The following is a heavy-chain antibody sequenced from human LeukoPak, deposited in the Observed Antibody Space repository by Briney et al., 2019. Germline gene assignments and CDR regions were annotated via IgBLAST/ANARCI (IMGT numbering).Heavy chain of an antibody. D-gene: IGHD3-9*01. J-gene: IGHJ4*02. CDR1: GGSFSGYY. V-gene: IGHV4-34*01. CDR2: INHSGST. Sequence: SVTLSLTCAVYGGSFSGYYWSWIRQPPGKGLEWIGEINHSGSTNYNPSLKSRVTISVDTSKNQFSLKLSSVTAADTAVYYCARGSAVVLRYFDWWGQGTLVTVSS. CDR3: ARGSAVVLRYFDW.